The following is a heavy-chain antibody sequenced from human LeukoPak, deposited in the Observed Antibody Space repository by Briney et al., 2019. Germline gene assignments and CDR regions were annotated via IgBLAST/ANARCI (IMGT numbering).Heavy chain of an antibody. CDR3: ARVDTVMAYYFDL. D-gene: IGHD5-18*01. Sequence: GGSLRLSCAASGFTVSTNCMTWVRQAPGKGLEWVSTIYSGGTTYYADSVMGRLTISRHNSRNTLYLQMNSLRAEVTAVYYCARVDTVMAYYFDLWGQGTLVTVSS. J-gene: IGHJ4*02. CDR1: GFTVSTNC. CDR2: IYSGGTT. V-gene: IGHV3-53*04.